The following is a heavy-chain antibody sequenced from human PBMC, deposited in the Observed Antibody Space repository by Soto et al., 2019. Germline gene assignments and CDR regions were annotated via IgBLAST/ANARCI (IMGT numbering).Heavy chain of an antibody. CDR1: GFTFSSYG. J-gene: IGHJ4*02. CDR2: ISYDGSNK. D-gene: IGHD2-2*01. Sequence: PGGSLRLSCAASGFTFSSYGMHWVRQAPGKGLEWVAVISYDGSNKYYADSVKGRFTISRDNSKNTLYLQINSLRDDDSAVYYCAKRPASIITFDYWGQGTPVTVSS. V-gene: IGHV3-33*05. CDR3: AKRPASIITFDY.